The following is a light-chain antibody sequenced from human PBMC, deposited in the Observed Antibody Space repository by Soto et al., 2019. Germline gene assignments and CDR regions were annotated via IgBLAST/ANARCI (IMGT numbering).Light chain of an antibody. J-gene: IGLJ1*01. CDR3: CSYADSFYV. Sequence: QSALTQPRSVSGSPGQSVTISCTGTNSDVGGYNFVSWYQQYPGEVPKLMIYDVSKRSSGVPDRFSGSKSGNTASLTISGLQAEDEADYYCCSYADSFYVFGSGTKVTVL. V-gene: IGLV2-11*01. CDR1: NSDVGGYNF. CDR2: DVS.